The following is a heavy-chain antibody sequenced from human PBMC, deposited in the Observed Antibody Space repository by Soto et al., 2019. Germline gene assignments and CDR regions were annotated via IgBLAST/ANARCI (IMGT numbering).Heavy chain of an antibody. CDR1: GFTLNNYG. J-gene: IGHJ4*02. CDR2: ISPNGQGI. Sequence: EVQLLESGGGLVQPGGSLRLSCAASGFTLNNYGMSWVRQAPGKGLEWVSAISPNGQGIYYADSVKGRFIISKDNSKNPVFLHMDSLTADDTAVYYCAKDRGYPRDDFHYWGQGTRVTVSS. CDR3: AKDRGYPRDDFHY. V-gene: IGHV3-23*01. D-gene: IGHD6-13*01.